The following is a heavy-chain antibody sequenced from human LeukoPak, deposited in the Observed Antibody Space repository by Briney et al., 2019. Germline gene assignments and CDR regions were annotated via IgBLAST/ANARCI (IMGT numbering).Heavy chain of an antibody. CDR3: ARMGARDPYYLGY. CDR1: GGSISSYY. J-gene: IGHJ4*02. Sequence: PSETLSLTCTISGGSISSYYWSWIRQPPGKGLDWIGYIYYRGSTNYNPSLKSRVTISVDTSKNQFSLKLSSVTAADTAVYYCARMGARDPYYLGYWGQGTLVTVSS. V-gene: IGHV4-59*01. CDR2: IYYRGST. D-gene: IGHD3-16*01.